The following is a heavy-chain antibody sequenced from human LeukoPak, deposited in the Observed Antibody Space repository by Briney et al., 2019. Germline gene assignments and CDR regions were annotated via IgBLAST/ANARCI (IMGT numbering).Heavy chain of an antibody. D-gene: IGHD2-15*01. CDR1: GFIFSTYW. CDR2: IKQDGSET. CDR3: ARDSRKICNGGSCYADALDI. Sequence: GGSLRLSCAASGFIFSTYWMSWVRQAPGKGLEWVANIKQDGSETYYVDSVKGRFTISRDNAKNSLYLQMNSLRAEDTAVYYCARDSRKICNGGSCYADALDIWGQGTMVTVSS. V-gene: IGHV3-7*01. J-gene: IGHJ3*02.